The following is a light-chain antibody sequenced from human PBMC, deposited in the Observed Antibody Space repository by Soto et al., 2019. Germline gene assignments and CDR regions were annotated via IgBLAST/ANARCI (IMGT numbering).Light chain of an antibody. CDR2: EVS. CDR1: SSDIGGYNY. Sequence: QSALTQPASVSGSPGQSITISCTGTSSDIGGYNYVSWYQQHPGKAPKLMLYEVSNRPSGISNRFSGSKSGNTASLTITGLQAEDEADYYCNSYTSSSTLYVFGTGTKSPS. J-gene: IGLJ1*01. CDR3: NSYTSSSTLYV. V-gene: IGLV2-14*01.